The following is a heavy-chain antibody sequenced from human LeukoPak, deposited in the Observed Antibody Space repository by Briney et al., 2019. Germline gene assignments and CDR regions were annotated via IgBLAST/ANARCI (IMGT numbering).Heavy chain of an antibody. D-gene: IGHD1-1*01. Sequence: SETLSLTCTVSGGSISSGDYYWSWIRQPPGKGLEWIGYTYYSGSTYCNPSLKSRVTISVDTSKNQFSLKLSSVTAADTAVYYCARRWTYFDYWGQGTLVTVSS. CDR1: GGSISSGDYY. V-gene: IGHV4-30-4*08. CDR2: TYYSGST. J-gene: IGHJ4*02. CDR3: ARRWTYFDY.